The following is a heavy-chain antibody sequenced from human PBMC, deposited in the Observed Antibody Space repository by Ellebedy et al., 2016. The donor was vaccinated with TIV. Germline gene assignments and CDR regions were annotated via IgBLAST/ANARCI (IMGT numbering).Heavy chain of an antibody. CDR1: GFTFSNYA. CDR2: ISYDGSDK. CDR3: ARDWEQWLLQGGLDV. J-gene: IGHJ6*02. Sequence: GESLKISCAASGFTFSNYAMHWLRQAPGKGLEWVAIISYDGSDKYYEDSVKGRFTISRDNSKNTLYLQMISLRVEDTAVYYCARDWEQWLLQGGLDVWGQGTTVTVSS. V-gene: IGHV3-30*01. D-gene: IGHD6-19*01.